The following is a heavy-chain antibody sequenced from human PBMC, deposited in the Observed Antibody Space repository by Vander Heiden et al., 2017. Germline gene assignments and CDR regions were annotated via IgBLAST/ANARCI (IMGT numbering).Heavy chain of an antibody. CDR1: GFTFSRYA. D-gene: IGHD3-22*01. J-gene: IGHJ3*02. Sequence: QVQLVESGGGVVQPGRSLRLPCAASGFTFSRYAMHWVRQAPGKGLEWVAVISYDGSNKYYADSVKGRFTISRDNSKNTLYLQMNSLRAEDTAVYYCARDPQEYYYDSSGFDAFDIWGQGTMVTVSS. CDR2: ISYDGSNK. CDR3: ARDPQEYYYDSSGFDAFDI. V-gene: IGHV3-30-3*01.